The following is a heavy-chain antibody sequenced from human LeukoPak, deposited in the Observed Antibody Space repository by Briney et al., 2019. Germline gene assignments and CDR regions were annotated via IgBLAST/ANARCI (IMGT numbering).Heavy chain of an antibody. CDR2: INTDGSST. V-gene: IGHV3-74*01. CDR1: GFVFSSYW. J-gene: IGHJ6*02. Sequence: PGGSLRLSCAASGFVFSSYWMHWVRQAPGKGLVWVSRINTDGSSTAHAASVKGRFIISRDNAKNTLYLQMNSLRAEDTSVYYCARERVGSDYYGLDVWGQGTTVTVSS. CDR3: ARERVGSDYYGLDV. D-gene: IGHD1-26*01.